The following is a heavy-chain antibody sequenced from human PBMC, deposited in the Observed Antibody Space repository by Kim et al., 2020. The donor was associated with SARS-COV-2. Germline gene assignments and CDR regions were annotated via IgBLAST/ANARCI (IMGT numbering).Heavy chain of an antibody. D-gene: IGHD2-21*01. Sequence: SETLSFTCTVSGGSISSSIYYWGWIRQPPGKGLEWFGTINYSGSTNYNPSLRSRATISVDKNKNQFSLRQSSVTAAAAADYYCASGRGACCGRTRCCYF. V-gene: IGHV4-39*07. CDR3: ASGRGACCGRTRCCYF. J-gene: IGHJ4*03. CDR1: GGSISSSIYY. CDR2: INYSGST.